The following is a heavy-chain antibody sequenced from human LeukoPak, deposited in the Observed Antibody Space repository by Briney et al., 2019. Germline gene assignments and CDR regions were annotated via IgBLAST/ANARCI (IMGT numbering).Heavy chain of an antibody. Sequence: EASVKVSCKASGYTFTAYYMQWVRQAPGQRLKWMAWFNPKSGGTTYAQNFQGRVTLTRDTSISTAYLELNSLTSDDTAVYYCEVGPNEFDYCGQGTLVTVSS. J-gene: IGHJ4*02. CDR1: GYTFTAYY. CDR2: FNPKSGGT. D-gene: IGHD1-1*01. CDR3: EVGPNEFDY. V-gene: IGHV1-2*02.